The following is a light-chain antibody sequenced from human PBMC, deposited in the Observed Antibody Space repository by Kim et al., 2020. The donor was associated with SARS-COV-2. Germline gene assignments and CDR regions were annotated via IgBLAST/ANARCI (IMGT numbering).Light chain of an antibody. J-gene: IGLJ2*01. CDR3: NSRDSNDNVV. CDR2: GKN. V-gene: IGLV3-19*01. Sequence: ALVQTVRNTCQGDSLRSYYATWYQQKPGQAPILVIYGKNNRPSGIPDRFSGSSSGNTASLTITGTHAGDEAYYYCNSRDSNDNVVFGGGTQLTVL. CDR1: SLRSYY.